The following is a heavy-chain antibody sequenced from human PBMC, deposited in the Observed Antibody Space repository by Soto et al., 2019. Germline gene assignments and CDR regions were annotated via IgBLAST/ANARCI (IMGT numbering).Heavy chain of an antibody. V-gene: IGHV1-46*01. CDR1: GFDFTDHY. CDR2: ISPDGGST. D-gene: IGHD3-10*01. CDR3: ARAPRGGVIIVITWAQIDY. Sequence: QVQLVQSGAEVKKPGASVKVSCKASGFDFTDHYIHWVRQAPGQGLEWMGIISPDGGSTRYSQKFQARITMTRDTSTSTVYMELRSLRSEDTAIYYCARAPRGGVIIVITWAQIDYWGQGTLVTVSS. J-gene: IGHJ4*02.